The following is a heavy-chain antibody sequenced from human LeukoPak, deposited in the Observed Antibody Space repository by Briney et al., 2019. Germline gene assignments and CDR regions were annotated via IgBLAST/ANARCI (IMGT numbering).Heavy chain of an antibody. Sequence: GGSLRLSCAASGFTVSRNYMIWVRQAPGKGLEWVSAISGSGGSTYYADSVKGRFTISRDNSKNTLYLQMNSLRAEDTAVYYCAKRAPIGKGSYGGYYFDYWGQGTLVTVSS. CDR3: AKRAPIGKGSYGGYYFDY. D-gene: IGHD3-10*01. V-gene: IGHV3-23*01. CDR2: ISGSGGST. J-gene: IGHJ4*02. CDR1: GFTVSRNY.